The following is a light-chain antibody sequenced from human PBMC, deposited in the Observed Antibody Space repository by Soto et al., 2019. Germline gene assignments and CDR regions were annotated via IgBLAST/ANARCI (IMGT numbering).Light chain of an antibody. CDR2: GAS. CDR3: QIYDSSYLFR. J-gene: IGKJ4*01. V-gene: IGKV3-20*01. Sequence: EIVLTQSPGTLSLSPGERATLSCRASQSVSSNYLAWYRQTPGQAPRLLISGASSRATGIPDRFSGSGSGTDFTLTISRLEPEDFPVYYCQIYDSSYLFRFGKGTKVEVK. CDR1: QSVSSNY.